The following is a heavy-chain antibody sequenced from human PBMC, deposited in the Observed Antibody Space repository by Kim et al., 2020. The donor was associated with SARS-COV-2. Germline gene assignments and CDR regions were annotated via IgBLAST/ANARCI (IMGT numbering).Heavy chain of an antibody. V-gene: IGHV4-59*13. J-gene: IGHJ3*02. CDR3: TRAKYADI. Sequence: SETLSLTCTVSGGSISSYYWSWIREPPGKGLEWIGFIYYSGSTSYNPSLKSRVTISVDTSKNQFSLKLRSVTAADTAVYYCTRAKYADIWGQGTMVTVSS. CDR1: GGSISSYY. CDR2: IYYSGST. D-gene: IGHD2-2*01.